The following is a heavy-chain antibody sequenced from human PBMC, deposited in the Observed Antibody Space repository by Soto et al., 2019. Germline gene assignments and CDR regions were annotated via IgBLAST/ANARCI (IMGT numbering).Heavy chain of an antibody. J-gene: IGHJ6*02. D-gene: IGHD2-2*01. CDR3: ARAGYDPSGYYFYAMDV. CDR2: IGTAGDP. V-gene: IGHV3-13*05. CDR1: GFSLSGYD. Sequence: GGSLRLSCVASGFSLSGYDMHWVRQATGEGLEWVSAIGTAGDPYYSGSVKGRLTISRGNAENSVYLQMNSLRAGDTAVYYCARAGYDPSGYYFYAMDVWGQGTTVTFYS.